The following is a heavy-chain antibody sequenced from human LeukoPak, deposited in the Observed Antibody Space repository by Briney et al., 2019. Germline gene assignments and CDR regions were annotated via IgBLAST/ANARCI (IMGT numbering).Heavy chain of an antibody. J-gene: IGHJ5*02. CDR1: GYTFTGHY. V-gene: IGHV1-2*02. CDR2: INPNSGGT. D-gene: IGHD6-13*01. Sequence: ASVKVSCKASGYTFTGHYMHWVRQAPGQGLEWMVWINPNSGGTHYAQKFQGRVALTRDTSISTAYMELSRLRSDDTAMYYCARDQVPITAALTNWFDPWGQGTLVTVSS. CDR3: ARDQVPITAALTNWFDP.